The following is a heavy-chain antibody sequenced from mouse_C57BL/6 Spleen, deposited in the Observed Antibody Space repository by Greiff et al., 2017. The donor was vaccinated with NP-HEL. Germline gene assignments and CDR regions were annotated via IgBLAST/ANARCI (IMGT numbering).Heavy chain of an antibody. D-gene: IGHD1-1*01. CDR1: GYSFTDYE. V-gene: IGHV1-15*01. CDR3: ATVVATLLLYAMDY. Sequence: QVQLQQSGAELVRPGASVTLSCKASGYSFTDYEMHWVKQTPVHGLEWIGAIDPETGGTAYNQKFKGKAILTADKSSSTAYMELRSLTSEDSAVYYCATVVATLLLYAMDYWGQGTSVTVSS. CDR2: IDPETGGT. J-gene: IGHJ4*01.